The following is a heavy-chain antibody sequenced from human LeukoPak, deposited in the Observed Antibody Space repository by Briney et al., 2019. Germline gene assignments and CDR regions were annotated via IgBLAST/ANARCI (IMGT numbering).Heavy chain of an antibody. D-gene: IGHD5-24*01. V-gene: IGHV3-30*02. CDR2: IRYDGSNK. CDR3: AKDGDGYEGAFDI. J-gene: IGHJ3*02. Sequence: GGSLRLSCAASGFTFSSYGMHWVRQAPGKGLEWVAFIRYDGSNKYYADSVKGRFTISRDNSKNTLYLQMNSLRAEDTAVYYCAKDGDGYEGAFDIWGQGTMVTVSS. CDR1: GFTFSSYG.